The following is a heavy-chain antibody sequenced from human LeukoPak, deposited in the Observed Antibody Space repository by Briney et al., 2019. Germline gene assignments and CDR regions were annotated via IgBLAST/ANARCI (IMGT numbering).Heavy chain of an antibody. D-gene: IGHD2-2*01. Sequence: GGSLRLSCAASGFTFSSYGMHWVRQAPGKGLEWVAVIWYDGSNKYYADSVKGRFTISRDNSKNTLYLQMSSLRAEDTAVYYCARSRYCSSTSCSYFDYWGQGTLVTVSS. V-gene: IGHV3-33*01. J-gene: IGHJ4*02. CDR3: ARSRYCSSTSCSYFDY. CDR2: IWYDGSNK. CDR1: GFTFSSYG.